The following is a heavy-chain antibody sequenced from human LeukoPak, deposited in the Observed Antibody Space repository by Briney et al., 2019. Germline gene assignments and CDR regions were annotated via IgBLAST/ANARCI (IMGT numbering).Heavy chain of an antibody. CDR3: ARSIYYGSGSYYHFDY. J-gene: IGHJ4*02. CDR1: GYTFTGYY. D-gene: IGHD3-10*01. Sequence: ASVKVSCKTSGYTFTGYYMHWVRQAPGQGLEWMGWINPNSGDTNYAQKFQGRVTMTRDTSISTAYMELSRLRSDDTAVYYCARSIYYGSGSYYHFDYWGQGTLVTVSS. V-gene: IGHV1-2*02. CDR2: INPNSGDT.